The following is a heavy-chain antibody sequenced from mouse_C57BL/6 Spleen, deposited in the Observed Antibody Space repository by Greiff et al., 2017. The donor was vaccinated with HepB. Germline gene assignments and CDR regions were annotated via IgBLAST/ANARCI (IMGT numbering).Heavy chain of an antibody. V-gene: IGHV1-4*01. J-gene: IGHJ3*01. CDR2: INPSSGYT. CDR3: ARSPFAY. CDR1: GYTFTSYT. Sequence: QVQLKESGAELARPGASVKMSCKASGYTFTSYTMHWVKQRPGQGLEWIGYINPSSGYTKYNQKFKDKATLTADKSSSPAYMQLSSLTSEDSAVYYCARSPFAYWGQGTLVTVSA.